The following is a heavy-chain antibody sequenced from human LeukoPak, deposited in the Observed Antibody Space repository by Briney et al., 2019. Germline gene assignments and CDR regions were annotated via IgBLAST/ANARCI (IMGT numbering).Heavy chain of an antibody. J-gene: IGHJ4*02. V-gene: IGHV1-2*02. CDR3: ARVTLGYCSGGSCSDDTYFDY. Sequence: ASVKVSCKASGYTFTGYYMHWVRQATGQGLEWMGWINPNSCGTNYAQEFQGRVTMTRDTSISTAYMELSRLRSDDTAVYYCARVTLGYCSGGSCSDDTYFDYWGQGTLVTVSS. D-gene: IGHD2-15*01. CDR2: INPNSCGT. CDR1: GYTFTGYY.